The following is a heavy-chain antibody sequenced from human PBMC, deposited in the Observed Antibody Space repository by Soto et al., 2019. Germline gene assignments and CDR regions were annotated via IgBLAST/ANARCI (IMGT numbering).Heavy chain of an antibody. V-gene: IGHV2-5*02. CDR1: GFSLSTSGVA. CDR2: IYWDDDK. CDR3: AHSPDSSGRCRFDY. D-gene: IGHD6-19*01. Sequence: QITLKESGPPLVKPTQTLTLTCTFSGFSLSTSGVAVGWIRQPPGKALEWLALIYWDDDKRYSPSLKSRLTISKDTSKNQVVLTMTNMDPVDTATYYCAHSPDSSGRCRFDYWGQGTLVTVSS. J-gene: IGHJ4*02.